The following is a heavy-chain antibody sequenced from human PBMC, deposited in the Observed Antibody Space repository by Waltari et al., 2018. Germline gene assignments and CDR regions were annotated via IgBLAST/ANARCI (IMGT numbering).Heavy chain of an antibody. CDR3: ANHRPGGYGMEV. V-gene: IGHV3-74*01. CDR1: GFTFSNFW. Sequence: EVQLVESGGGLVQPGGSLRLSCEAFGFTFSNFWMHWVRQGPGKGLMWVSRIKSDGSGATYADSVRGRFTVSRDNTKNTLYLQMSSLRVDDTAVYYCANHRPGGYGMEVWGQGTTVTVSS. J-gene: IGHJ6*02. CDR2: IKSDGSGA. D-gene: IGHD2-15*01.